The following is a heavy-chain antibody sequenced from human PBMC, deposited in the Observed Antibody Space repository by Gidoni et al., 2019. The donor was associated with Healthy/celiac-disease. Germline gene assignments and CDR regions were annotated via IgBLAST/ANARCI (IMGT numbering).Heavy chain of an antibody. CDR3: ARDRWEGGANYYYGMDV. J-gene: IGHJ6*02. Sequence: QLQLEQSGAEVNKPGSSVKVSCKASGRTFRSYAISWVRQAPGQELAWMGGIIPIFGTANDGQKFQGRVTITADKSTSTAYMELSSLRSEDTAVYYCARDRWEGGANYYYGMDVWGQGTTVTVSS. CDR2: IIPIFGTA. D-gene: IGHD1-26*01. CDR1: GRTFRSYA. V-gene: IGHV1-69*06.